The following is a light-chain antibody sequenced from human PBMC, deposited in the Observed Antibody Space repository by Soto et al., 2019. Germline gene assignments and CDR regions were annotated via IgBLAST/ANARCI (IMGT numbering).Light chain of an antibody. V-gene: IGKV1-5*01. CDR1: QTISSW. CDR3: QQYSAYPYT. CDR2: DAS. Sequence: DIQMTQSPSTLSASVGDRVTITCRASQTISSWLAWHQQKSGRAPKLLIYDASSLEGGVPSRFSGSGSGTEFTLTISSLQADDFATYYCQQYSAYPYTFGQGTKEEI. J-gene: IGKJ2*01.